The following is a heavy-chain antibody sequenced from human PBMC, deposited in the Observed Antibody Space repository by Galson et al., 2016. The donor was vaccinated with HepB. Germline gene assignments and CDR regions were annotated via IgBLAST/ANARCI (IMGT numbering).Heavy chain of an antibody. V-gene: IGHV2-5*02. J-gene: IGHJ1*01. CDR3: AYSGYAGRHFFQN. D-gene: IGHD2-2*01. Sequence: PALVKPTQTLTLTCTFSGFSLTTSRLGVGWIRQAPGEALEWLAFIYSDEGERYNPSLQTRLTITKDTSKNQVVLTMTGLDPTDTATYFCAYSGYAGRHFFQNWGQGTPVIVSS. CDR2: IYSDEGE. CDR1: GFSLTTSRLG.